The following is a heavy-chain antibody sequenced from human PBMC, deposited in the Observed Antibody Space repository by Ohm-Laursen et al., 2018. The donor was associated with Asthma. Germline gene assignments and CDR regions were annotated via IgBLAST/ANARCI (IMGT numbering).Heavy chain of an antibody. CDR3: ARASYYYDSSGYYPNWFDP. J-gene: IGHJ5*02. V-gene: IGHV4-31*03. CDR2: IYYSGST. D-gene: IGHD3-22*01. CDR1: GGSISSGGYY. Sequence: TLSLTCIVSGGSISSGGYYWSWIRQHPGKGLEWIGYIYYSGSTYYNPSLKSRVTISVDTSKNQFSLKLSSVTAADTAVYYCARASYYYDSSGYYPNWFDPWGQGTLVTVSS.